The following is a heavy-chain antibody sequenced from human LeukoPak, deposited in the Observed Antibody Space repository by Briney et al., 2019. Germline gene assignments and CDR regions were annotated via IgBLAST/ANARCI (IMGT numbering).Heavy chain of an antibody. V-gene: IGHV3-30-3*01. CDR2: ISYDGSNK. CDR3: AKDLGGAPPFDY. J-gene: IGHJ4*02. D-gene: IGHD3-16*01. Sequence: GGSLRLSCAASGFTFSSYAMHWVRQAPGKGLEWVAVISYDGSNKYYADSVKGRFTISRDNSKNTLYLQMNSLRAEDTAVYYCAKDLGGAPPFDYWGQGTLVTVSS. CDR1: GFTFSSYA.